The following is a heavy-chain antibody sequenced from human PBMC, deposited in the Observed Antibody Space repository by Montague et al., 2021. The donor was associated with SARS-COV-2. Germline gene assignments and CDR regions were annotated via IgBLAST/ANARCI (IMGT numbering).Heavy chain of an antibody. D-gene: IGHD1-26*01. CDR3: ARRGSGRSDLAY. J-gene: IGHJ4*02. CDR2: IYQKRNT. Sequence: SETLSLTCSRLGSWYSGADRKSTRLNSSHMRDSYADIYQKRNTKYNPSLKSRVSMSVDKSWNQFSLRLTSVTAADTAIYYCARRGSGRSDLAYWGQGTLVTVSS. V-gene: IGHV4-34*01. CDR1: GSWYSGAD.